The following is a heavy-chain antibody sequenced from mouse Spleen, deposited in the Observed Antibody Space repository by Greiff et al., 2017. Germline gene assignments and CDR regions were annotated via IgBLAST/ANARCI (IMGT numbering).Heavy chain of an antibody. J-gene: IGHJ1*01. D-gene: IGHD3-3*01. Sequence: QVQLQQPGAELVKPGASVKLSCKASGYTFTSYWMHWVKQRPGQGLEWIGEIDPSDSYTNYNQKFKGKATLTVDKSSSTAYMQLSSLTSEDSAVYYCARGTRYFDVWGAGTTVTVSS. CDR3: ARGTRYFDV. CDR1: GYTFTSYW. CDR2: IDPSDSYT. V-gene: IGHV1-69*02.